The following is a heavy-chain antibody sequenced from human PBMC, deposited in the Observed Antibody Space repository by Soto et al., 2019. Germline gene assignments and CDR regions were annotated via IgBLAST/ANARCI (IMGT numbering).Heavy chain of an antibody. CDR2: ISGSGGST. V-gene: IGHV3-23*01. Sequence: LRLSCAASGFTFSSYAMSWVRQAPGKGLEWVSAISGSGGSTYYADSVKGRFTISRDNSKNTLYLQMNSLRAEDTAVYYCAKDWAPSSTSCFNFDYWGQGTQVTVS. J-gene: IGHJ4*02. CDR3: AKDWAPSSTSCFNFDY. CDR1: GFTFSSYA. D-gene: IGHD2-2*01.